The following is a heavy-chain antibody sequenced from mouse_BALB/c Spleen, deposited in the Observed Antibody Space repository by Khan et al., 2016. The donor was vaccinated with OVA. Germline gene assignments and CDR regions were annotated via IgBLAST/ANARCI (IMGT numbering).Heavy chain of an antibody. J-gene: IGHJ3*01. V-gene: IGHV3-2*02. Sequence: VQLQQSGPGLVKPSQSLSLTCTVTGYSITSDYAWNWIRQFPGNKLGWMCYINYSGGTSYLPSLKSRISITRDTSKNQFFLQLNSVTTEDSATYYCARWFTYWGQGTLVTVS. CDR2: INYSGGT. CDR1: GYSITSDYA. CDR3: ARWFTY.